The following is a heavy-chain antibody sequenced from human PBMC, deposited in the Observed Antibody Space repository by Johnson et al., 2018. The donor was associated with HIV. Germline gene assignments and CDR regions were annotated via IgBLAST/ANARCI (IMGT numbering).Heavy chain of an antibody. V-gene: IGHV3-30*14. CDR3: ARGEYPGIAVAGPASSGMELGHNVRGLFGLRSAI. CDR1: GFTFSSYA. J-gene: IGHJ3*02. Sequence: QVQLVESGGGVVQPGRSLRLSCAASGFTFSSYAMHWVRQAPGKGLEWVAVISYDGSNKYYVDSVKGRFTISRDNSKNTLYLQMNSLRAEDTAGYYCARGEYPGIAVAGPASSGMELGHNVRGLFGLRSAIWG. CDR2: ISYDGSNK. D-gene: IGHD6-19*01.